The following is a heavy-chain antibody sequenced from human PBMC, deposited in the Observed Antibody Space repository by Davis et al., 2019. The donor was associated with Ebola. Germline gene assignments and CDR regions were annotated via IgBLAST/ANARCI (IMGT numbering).Heavy chain of an antibody. J-gene: IGHJ6*02. V-gene: IGHV5-51*01. D-gene: IGHD2-15*01. CDR1: GYSFTSYW. CDR2: IYPGDSDT. CDR3: ARLPVVVVAATKDYYGMDV. Sequence: GESLKISCKGSGYSFTSYWIGWVRQMPGKGLEWMGIIYPGDSDTRYSPSFQGQVTISADKSISTAYLQWSSLKASDTAMYYCARLPVVVVAATKDYYGMDVWGQGTTVTVSS.